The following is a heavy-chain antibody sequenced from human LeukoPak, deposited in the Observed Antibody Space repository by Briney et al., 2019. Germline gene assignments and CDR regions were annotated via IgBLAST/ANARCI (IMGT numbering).Heavy chain of an antibody. Sequence: SETLSLTCAVSGGSFTGYHWNWIRQPPGKGLEWIGEINHSGNTNYNPSLKSRVTISIDTSKNQFSLKLRSLTAADTAVYYCARDPTTVVTTPYYFDDWGQGTLVTVSS. J-gene: IGHJ4*02. CDR2: INHSGNT. V-gene: IGHV4-34*01. CDR1: GGSFTGYH. D-gene: IGHD4-23*01. CDR3: ARDPTTVVTTPYYFDD.